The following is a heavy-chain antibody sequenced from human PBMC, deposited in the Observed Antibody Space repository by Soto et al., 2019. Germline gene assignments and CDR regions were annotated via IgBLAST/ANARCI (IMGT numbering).Heavy chain of an antibody. CDR1: GLTVSNYG. Sequence: QVQLVESGGGVVQPGRSLXLSCVVSGLTVSNYGMHWVRQAPGKGLEWVAVISRDGRTKFYADSVKDRFTISRDNSRNTLFLEMNSLRSDDMAVYYCTGEVASGYWGQGTLVTVSS. V-gene: IGHV3-30*03. CDR2: ISRDGRTK. D-gene: IGHD2-8*02. CDR3: TGEVASGY. J-gene: IGHJ4*02.